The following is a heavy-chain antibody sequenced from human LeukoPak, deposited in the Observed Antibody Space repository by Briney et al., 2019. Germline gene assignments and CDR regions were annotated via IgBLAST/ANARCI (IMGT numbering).Heavy chain of an antibody. Sequence: GGSLRLSCAASGFTFSSYWMFWVRQAPGKGLEWVATIKGDGSDKYYVDSVKGRFTIPRDNAKNSLFLQMNSLRAEDTAVYYCARDGGHSADYWGQGTQVTVSS. V-gene: IGHV3-7*01. CDR1: GFTFSSYW. J-gene: IGHJ4*02. D-gene: IGHD1-26*01. CDR2: IKGDGSDK. CDR3: ARDGGHSADY.